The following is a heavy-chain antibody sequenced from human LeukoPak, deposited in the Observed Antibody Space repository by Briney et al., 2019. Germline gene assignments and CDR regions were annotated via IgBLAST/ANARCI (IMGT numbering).Heavy chain of an antibody. V-gene: IGHV3-23*01. CDR2: IGDNGAKT. D-gene: IGHD6-13*01. CDR3: AKEYTTSWFTSLN. Sequence: GGSLRLSCAASGFTFSTRSMSWVRQAPGKGLEWVSGIGDNGAKTYYADFVKGRFTISRDNSKKTLYLQMNSLRAEDTAVYYCAKEYTTSWFTSLNWGQGTLVTVSS. CDR1: GFTFSTRS. J-gene: IGHJ4*02.